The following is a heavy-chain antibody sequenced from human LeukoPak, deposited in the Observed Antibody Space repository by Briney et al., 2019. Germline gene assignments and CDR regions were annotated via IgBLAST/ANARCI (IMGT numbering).Heavy chain of an antibody. Sequence: PGGSRRLSCTAPRFTFSSYWMHWVRQAPGKGLVWVSRINSDGSRTNYADSVKGRFTISRDNAKNMLYLQMNSLRAEDTAVYYCAGGFGFDYWGQGTLVTVSS. CDR2: INSDGSRT. CDR1: RFTFSSYW. V-gene: IGHV3-74*01. CDR3: AGGFGFDY. J-gene: IGHJ4*02. D-gene: IGHD3-16*01.